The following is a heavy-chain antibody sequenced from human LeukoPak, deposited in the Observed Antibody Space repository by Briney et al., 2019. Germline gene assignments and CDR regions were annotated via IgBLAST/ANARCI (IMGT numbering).Heavy chain of an antibody. D-gene: IGHD3-9*01. J-gene: IGHJ6*03. CDR2: INPNSGGT. CDR3: ARSGQFDVAYYYMDV. CDR1: GYTFTGYY. V-gene: IGHV1-2*02. Sequence: GASVKVSCKASGYTFTGYYMHWVRQAPGQGLEWMGWINPNSGGTNYAQKFQGRVTMTRDTSISTAYMELSRLRSDDTAVYYCARSGQFDVAYYYMDVWGKGTTVTVSS.